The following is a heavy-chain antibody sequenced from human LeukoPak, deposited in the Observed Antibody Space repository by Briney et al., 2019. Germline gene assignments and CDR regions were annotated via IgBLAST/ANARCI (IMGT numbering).Heavy chain of an antibody. Sequence: SETLSLTCTVSGGSISGYYWTWIRQPVGKGLEWIGRLDPSGSTNYNPSLNSRVTMSVDTSKNQFSLKLTSVTAADTAVYYCARGGERYSDYWGQGTLVTVSS. J-gene: IGHJ4*02. V-gene: IGHV4-4*07. CDR3: ARGGERYSDY. D-gene: IGHD2-21*01. CDR1: GGSISGYY. CDR2: LDPSGST.